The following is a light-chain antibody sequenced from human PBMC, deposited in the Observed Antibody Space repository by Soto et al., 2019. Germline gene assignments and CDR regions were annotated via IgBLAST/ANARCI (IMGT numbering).Light chain of an antibody. CDR3: QQRTNWIFT. CDR1: QSVSNY. Sequence: EVVLTQSPATLSLSPGERATLSCRASQSVSNYLAWYQQKPGQAPRLLIYDASNRATGIPVRFSGSGSGTDFTLTISSLEPEDFAVYYCQQRTNWIFTFCPGTRVDIK. V-gene: IGKV3-11*01. CDR2: DAS. J-gene: IGKJ3*01.